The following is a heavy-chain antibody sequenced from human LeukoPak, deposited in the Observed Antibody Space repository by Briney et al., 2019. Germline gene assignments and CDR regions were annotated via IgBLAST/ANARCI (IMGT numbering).Heavy chain of an antibody. CDR2: ISSSSSTI. V-gene: IGHV3-48*01. J-gene: IGHJ3*01. Sequence: GGSLRLSCAASGFTFSSYSMNWVRQAPGKGLEWVSYISSSSSTIYYADSVKGRFTISRDNAKNSLYLQLNSLSAEDTAVYHCARWDAYCNGGNCYFGGFAFDLWGQGTVVTVSS. CDR1: GFTFSSYS. D-gene: IGHD2-15*01. CDR3: ARWDAYCNGGNCYFGGFAFDL.